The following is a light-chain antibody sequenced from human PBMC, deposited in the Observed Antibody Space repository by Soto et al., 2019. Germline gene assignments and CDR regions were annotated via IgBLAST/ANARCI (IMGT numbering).Light chain of an antibody. V-gene: IGKV1-6*01. CDR3: LQDSKYPRT. CDR2: ASS. J-gene: IGKJ1*01. CDR1: QVIRNE. Sequence: AIEMTQSPSSLSASAGDRVTITCRASQVIRNELGWYQQKPGKAPTLLIYASSTLQSGVPSRFSGSGFGTDFTLTISSLQPEDFATYYCLQDSKYPRTFGQGTKVEI.